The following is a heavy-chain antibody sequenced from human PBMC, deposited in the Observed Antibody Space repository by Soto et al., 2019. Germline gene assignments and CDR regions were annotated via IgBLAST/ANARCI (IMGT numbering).Heavy chain of an antibody. CDR2: IKSDGSSI. CDR1: GFTFSNYW. V-gene: IGHV3-74*01. D-gene: IGHD3-10*01. CDR3: ARGGFSGSGSYIQGDY. J-gene: IGHJ4*02. Sequence: GGSLRLSCAASGFTFSNYWMHWVRQAPGKGLVWVSRIKSDGSSISYADSVKGRFTISRDNARDTLYLQMNSLRAEDTAVYYCARGGFSGSGSYIQGDYWGQGTLVTVSS.